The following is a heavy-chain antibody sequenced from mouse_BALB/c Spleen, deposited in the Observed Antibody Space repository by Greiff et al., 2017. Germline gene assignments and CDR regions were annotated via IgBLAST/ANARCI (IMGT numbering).Heavy chain of an antibody. Sequence: QVQLQQSGPELAKPGASVKISCKASGYTLTSYSMHWVKQRPGQGLEWIGYINPSTGYTEYNQKFKDKATLIVDKSSSTAYMQLSSLTSEDSAVYDCARIDGYWYYFDYWGQGTTLTVSA. V-gene: IGHV1-4*01. D-gene: IGHD2-3*01. CDR1: GYTLTSYS. CDR3: ARIDGYWYYFDY. J-gene: IGHJ2*01. CDR2: INPSTGYT.